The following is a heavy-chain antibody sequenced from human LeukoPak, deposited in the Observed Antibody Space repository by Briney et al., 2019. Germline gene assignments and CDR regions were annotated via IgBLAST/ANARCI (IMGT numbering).Heavy chain of an antibody. V-gene: IGHV4-59*01. CDR1: GGSISTYY. D-gene: IGHD5-24*01. J-gene: IGHJ4*02. CDR2: INFSGNT. Sequence: PSETLSLTCTVSGGSISTYYWSWIRQPPGKGLEWIGYINFSGNTNYNPSLKSRVTISLDTSKNQFSLKLSSVTAADTAVYYCTRVRRGAGDFDYWGQGTLVTVSS. CDR3: TRVRRGAGDFDY.